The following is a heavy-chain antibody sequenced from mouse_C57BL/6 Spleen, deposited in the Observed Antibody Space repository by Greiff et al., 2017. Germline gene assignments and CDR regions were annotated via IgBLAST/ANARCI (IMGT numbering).Heavy chain of an antibody. CDR1: GYTFTSYW. CDR3: ARGGDGYDWYFDV. Sequence: QVQLQQSGAELVKPGASVKMSCKASGYTFTSYWITWVKQRPGQGLEWIGDIYPGSGSTNYNEKFKSKATLTVDTSSSTAYMQLSSLTSEDSAVXYCARGGDGYDWYFDVWGTGTTVTVSS. V-gene: IGHV1-55*01. D-gene: IGHD2-3*01. J-gene: IGHJ1*03. CDR2: IYPGSGST.